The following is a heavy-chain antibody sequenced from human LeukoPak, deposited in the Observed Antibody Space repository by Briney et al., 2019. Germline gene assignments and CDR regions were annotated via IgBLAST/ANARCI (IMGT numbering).Heavy chain of an antibody. D-gene: IGHD3-10*01. CDR3: ARGLRRCNFGWFDP. J-gene: IGHJ5*02. V-gene: IGHV1-69*05. CDR1: GGTFSSYA. Sequence: SVKVSCKASGGTFSSYAISWVRQAPGQGLEWMGGIIPIFGTANYAQKFQGRVTITTDESTSTAYMELSSLRSEDTAVYYCARGLRRCNFGWFDPWGQGTLVTVSS. CDR2: IIPIFGTA.